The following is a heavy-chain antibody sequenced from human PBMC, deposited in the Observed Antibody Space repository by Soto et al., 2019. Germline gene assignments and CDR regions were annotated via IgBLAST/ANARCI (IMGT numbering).Heavy chain of an antibody. CDR2: IYHSGSI. V-gene: IGHV4-30-2*01. CDR3: ARPDSGSYCGGDCYLYSWFDP. Sequence: SETLSLTCAVSGGSISSGGYSWSWIRQPPGKGLEGFGYIYHSGSIYYNPSLKSRVTISVDRSKNQFSLKLSSVTAADTAVYYCARPDSGSYCGGDCYLYSWFDPWGQGTTVTVSS. CDR1: GGSISSGGYS. D-gene: IGHD2-21*02. J-gene: IGHJ5*02.